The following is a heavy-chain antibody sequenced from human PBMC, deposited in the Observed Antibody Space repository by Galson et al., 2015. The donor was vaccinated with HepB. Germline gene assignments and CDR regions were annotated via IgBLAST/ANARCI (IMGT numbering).Heavy chain of an antibody. CDR2: INAGTTNT. J-gene: IGHJ4*02. CDR1: GYTFTSYT. CDR3: ARVLCSSTSCYDFDS. V-gene: IGHV1-3*01. D-gene: IGHD2-2*01. Sequence: SVKVSCKASGYTFTSYTMLWVRQAPGQRLEWMGWINAGTTNTKYSQKFQGRLTITRDTSASTVYMELSGLRSEDTAVYYCARVLCSSTSCYDFDSWGQGTLVTVSS.